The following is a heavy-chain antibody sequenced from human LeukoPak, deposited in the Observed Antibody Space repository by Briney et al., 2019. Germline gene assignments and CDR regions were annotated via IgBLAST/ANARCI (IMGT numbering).Heavy chain of an antibody. Sequence: SETLSLTCAVSGGSISSGGYSWSWIRQPPGKGLEWIGYIYHSGSTYYNPSLKSRVTISVGRSKNQFSLKLSSVTAADTAVYYCARDGSSGYGSLDYWGQGTLVTVSS. V-gene: IGHV4-30-2*01. CDR3: ARDGSSGYGSLDY. CDR2: IYHSGST. CDR1: GGSISSGGYS. D-gene: IGHD5-12*01. J-gene: IGHJ4*02.